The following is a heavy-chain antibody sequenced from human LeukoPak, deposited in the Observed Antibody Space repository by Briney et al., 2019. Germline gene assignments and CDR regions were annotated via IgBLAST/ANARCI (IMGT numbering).Heavy chain of an antibody. V-gene: IGHV3-11*04. D-gene: IGHD1-1*01. CDR2: ISSSGSPI. Sequence: PGGSLRLSCAASGFTFSDYYMSWIRQAPGKGLEWVAYISSSGSPIFYIDSVKGRFAISRDNAKNSLYLQLHSLRAEDTAVYYCAKSSAGITWFDPWGQGTLVTVSS. J-gene: IGHJ5*02. CDR3: AKSSAGITWFDP. CDR1: GFTFSDYY.